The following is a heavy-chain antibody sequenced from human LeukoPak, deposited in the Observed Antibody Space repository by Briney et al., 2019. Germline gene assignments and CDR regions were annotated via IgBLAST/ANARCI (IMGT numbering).Heavy chain of an antibody. J-gene: IGHJ3*02. D-gene: IGHD2-21*01. CDR3: ARLDCATRCVFDI. V-gene: IGHV4-39*01. Sequence: SETLSLICSVSGGSVSSSSYYWGWIRQPPAKALEWIGSIYYSGYTYYNPSLKSRVAISVDTSKNQFSLKLTSVTTADTAVYHCARLDCATRCVFDIWGQGTVVTVSS. CDR2: IYYSGYT. CDR1: GGSVSSSSYY.